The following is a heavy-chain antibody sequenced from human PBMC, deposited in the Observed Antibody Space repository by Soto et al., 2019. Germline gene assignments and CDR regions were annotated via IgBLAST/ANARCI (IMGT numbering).Heavy chain of an antibody. CDR3: ARDLRKGDGYNPGFDT. J-gene: IGHJ5*02. CDR2: IYYSGST. D-gene: IGHD5-12*01. Sequence: SETLSLTCTVSGGSTSSYYWSWIRQPPGKGLEWIGYIYYSGSTNYNPSLKSRVTISVDTSKNQFSLKLSSVTAADTAVYYCARDLRKGDGYNPGFDTWGRGTLVTVSS. CDR1: GGSTSSYY. V-gene: IGHV4-59*01.